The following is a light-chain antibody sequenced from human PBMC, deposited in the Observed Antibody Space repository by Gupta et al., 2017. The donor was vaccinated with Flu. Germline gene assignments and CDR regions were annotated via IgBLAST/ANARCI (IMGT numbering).Light chain of an antibody. V-gene: IGLV2-18*02. CDR2: EVS. CDR3: SSYTSSYTYV. CDR1: SSDVGTYNR. Sequence: QSALPQPPSVSGSPGQSVTISCTGTSSDVGTYNRVSWYQQSPGTAPKLMIYEVSRRPSGVPDRFSGSKSGNTASLTISGRQGEDEADYYCSSYTSSYTYVFGTGTKVTVL. J-gene: IGLJ1*01.